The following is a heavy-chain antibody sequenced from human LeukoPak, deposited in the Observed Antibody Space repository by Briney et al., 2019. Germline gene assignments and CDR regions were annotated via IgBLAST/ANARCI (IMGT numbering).Heavy chain of an antibody. V-gene: IGHV4-4*07. CDR1: GGSISSYY. CDR3: ARAGYSSGWTKVDY. CDR2: IYTSGST. Sequence: PSETLSLTCTVSGGSISSYYWSWIRQPAGKGLEWIGRIYTSGSTNYNPSLKSRVTMSVDTSKNQFSLKLSSVTAADTAVYYCARAGYSSGWTKVDYWGQGTLVTVSS. J-gene: IGHJ4*02. D-gene: IGHD6-19*01.